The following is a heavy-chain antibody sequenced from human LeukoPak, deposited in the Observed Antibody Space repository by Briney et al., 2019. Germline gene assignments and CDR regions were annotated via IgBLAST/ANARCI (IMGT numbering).Heavy chain of an antibody. V-gene: IGHV3-74*01. CDR2: INSDGTTT. J-gene: IGHJ5*02. CDR3: AVSNGGYGP. Sequence: GGSLRLSCGSTAFNFTAYWMHWVRQDPRQGLLWVARINSDGTTTNYADSVKGRFTISRDNAKNTLFLQMNSLRAEDTAVYFCAVSNGGYGPWGQGALVAVSS. D-gene: IGHD5-12*01. CDR1: AFNFTAYW.